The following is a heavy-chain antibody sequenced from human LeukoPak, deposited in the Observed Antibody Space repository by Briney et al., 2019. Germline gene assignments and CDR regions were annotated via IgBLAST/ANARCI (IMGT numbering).Heavy chain of an antibody. D-gene: IGHD5-18*01. CDR3: VKEPRGYSFSFDI. J-gene: IGHJ3*02. V-gene: IGHV3-23*01. Sequence: GGSLRLSCAASGFTFSTCAINWVRQAPGKGLEWVSAISGSGSKTFYADSVKGRFTISRDNPKNTLYLQMNSLRPEDTAVYYCVKEPRGYSFSFDIWGQGTMDTVSS. CDR1: GFTFSTCA. CDR2: ISGSGSKT.